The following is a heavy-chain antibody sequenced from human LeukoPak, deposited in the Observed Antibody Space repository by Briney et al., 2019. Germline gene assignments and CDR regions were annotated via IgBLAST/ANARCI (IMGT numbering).Heavy chain of an antibody. CDR1: GFTFSSYA. Sequence: GGSLRLSCAASGFTFSSYAMSWVRQAPGKGLEWVSATSASGGTTYYADSVKGRFTISRDNSKNTLYLQMNSLRAEDTAAYYCAKDSSLGDYFDYWGQGTLVTVSS. CDR2: TSASGGTT. D-gene: IGHD4-17*01. V-gene: IGHV3-23*01. J-gene: IGHJ4*02. CDR3: AKDSSLGDYFDY.